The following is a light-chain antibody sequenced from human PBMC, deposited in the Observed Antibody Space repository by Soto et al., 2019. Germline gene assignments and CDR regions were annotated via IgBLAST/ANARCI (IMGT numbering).Light chain of an antibody. CDR2: EVS. CDR3: SSYAGSKNFV. V-gene: IGLV2-8*01. CDR1: SSDIGAYIY. Sequence: QSVLTQPPSASGSPGQSVTISCTGTSSDIGAYIYVSWYQQHPGKAPKLMISEVSRRPSGVPERFSGSKSGNTASLTVSGPQDDDEDHYYCSSYAGSKNFVFGTGTKVTVL. J-gene: IGLJ1*01.